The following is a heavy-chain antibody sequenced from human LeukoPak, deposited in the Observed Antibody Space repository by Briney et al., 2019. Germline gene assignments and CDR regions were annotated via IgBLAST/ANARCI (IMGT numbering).Heavy chain of an antibody. CDR3: APSDGYDFFPDY. V-gene: IGHV3-74*01. Sequence: GGSLRLSCAASGSTFSSYWMHWVRQAPGKGLVWVSRINSDGSSTSYADSVKGRFTISRDNAKNTLYLQMNSLRAEDTAVYYCAPSDGYDFFPDYWGQETLVTVSS. J-gene: IGHJ4*02. D-gene: IGHD5-12*01. CDR2: INSDGSST. CDR1: GSTFSSYW.